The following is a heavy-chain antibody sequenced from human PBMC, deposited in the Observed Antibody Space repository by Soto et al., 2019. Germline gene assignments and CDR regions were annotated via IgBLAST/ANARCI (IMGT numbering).Heavy chain of an antibody. CDR1: GYTLTELS. Sequence: ASVKVSCKVSGYTLTELSMHWVRQAPGKGLEWMGGFDPEDGETIYAQKFQGRVTMTEDTSTDTAYMELSSLRSEDTAVYYCATAESRLSGYTVRKQRYYYYYMDVWGKGTTVTVSS. J-gene: IGHJ6*03. V-gene: IGHV1-24*01. CDR3: ATAESRLSGYTVRKQRYYYYYMDV. CDR2: FDPEDGET. D-gene: IGHD3-3*01.